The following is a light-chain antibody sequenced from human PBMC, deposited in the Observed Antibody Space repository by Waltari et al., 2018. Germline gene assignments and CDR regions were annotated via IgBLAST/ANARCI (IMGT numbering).Light chain of an antibody. J-gene: IGLJ3*02. CDR3: AAWDDSLNGV. CDR1: SSNIGRNS. Sequence: SVLTQPPSASGTPGQRVTISCSGTSSNIGRNSVNWYQQVPGTAPKLLIYHNIQRPSGVPDRFSGSKSGTAASLDISGLQSEDEADYYGAAWDDSLNGVFGGGTRLTVL. V-gene: IGLV1-44*01. CDR2: HNI.